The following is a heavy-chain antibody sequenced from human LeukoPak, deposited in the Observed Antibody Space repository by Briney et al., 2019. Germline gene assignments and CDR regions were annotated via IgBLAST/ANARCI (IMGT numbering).Heavy chain of an antibody. CDR2: INPNSGGT. V-gene: IGHV1-2*02. CDR1: GYTFTGYY. J-gene: IGHJ4*02. D-gene: IGHD6-13*01. Sequence: ASVKVSCKASGYTFTGYYMHWVRQAPGQGLEWMGWINPNSGGTNYAQKFQGRVTMTRDTSISTAYMELSRLRSDDTAVYYCARRYGSDYSSWYLDYWGQGTLVTVSS. CDR3: ARRYGSDYSSWYLDY.